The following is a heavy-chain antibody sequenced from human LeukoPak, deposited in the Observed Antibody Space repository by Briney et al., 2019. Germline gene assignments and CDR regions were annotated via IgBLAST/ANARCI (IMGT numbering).Heavy chain of an antibody. V-gene: IGHV4-4*07. J-gene: IGHJ4*02. D-gene: IGHD3-3*01. CDR3: ARDRPYDFWSGYYTVFDY. Sequence: SETLSLTCTVSGGSISSYYWSWIRQPAGKGLEWIGRIYTSGSTNYNPSLKRRVTMSVDTSKNQFSLKLSSVTAADTAVYYCARDRPYDFWSGYYTVFDYWGQGTLVTVSS. CDR1: GGSISSYY. CDR2: IYTSGST.